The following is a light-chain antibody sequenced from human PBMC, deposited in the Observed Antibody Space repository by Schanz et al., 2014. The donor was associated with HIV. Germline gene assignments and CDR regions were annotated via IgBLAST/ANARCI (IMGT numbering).Light chain of an antibody. CDR1: QSVGSNW. Sequence: ETVLTQSPDTLSLSPGESATLSCRASQSVGSNWLAWYQQKPGQAPRLLIYGASSRATGIPDRFSGSGSGTDFTLTISRLEPEDFVVYYCQQYNNWPGLTFGGGTEVDI. CDR3: QQYNNWPGLT. J-gene: IGKJ4*01. V-gene: IGKV3-20*01. CDR2: GAS.